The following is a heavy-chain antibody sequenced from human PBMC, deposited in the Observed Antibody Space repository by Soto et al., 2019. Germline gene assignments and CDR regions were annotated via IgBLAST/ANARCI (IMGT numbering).Heavy chain of an antibody. D-gene: IGHD6-13*01. Sequence: SETLSLTCAVSGGSISSSNWWSWVRQPPGKGLEWIGEIYHSGSTNYNPSLKSRVTISVDKSKNQFSLKLSSVTAADTAVYYCASTIAAAGTGIDYWGQGTLVTVSS. CDR3: ASTIAAAGTGIDY. CDR2: IYHSGST. CDR1: GGSISSSNW. V-gene: IGHV4-4*02. J-gene: IGHJ4*02.